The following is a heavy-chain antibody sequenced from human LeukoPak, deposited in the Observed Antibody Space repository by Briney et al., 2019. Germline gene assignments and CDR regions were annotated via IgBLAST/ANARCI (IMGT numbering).Heavy chain of an antibody. V-gene: IGHV3-73*01. CDR3: TRSQYYYDSSGYYAHYFDY. D-gene: IGHD3-22*01. CDR2: IRSKANSYAT. Sequence: GASVKVSCKASGYTFTGYYMHWVRQASGKGLEWVGRIRSKANSYATAYAASVKGRFTISRDDSKNTAYLQMNSLKTEDTAVYYCTRSQYYYDSSGYYAHYFDYWGQGTLVTVSS. CDR1: GYTFTGYY. J-gene: IGHJ4*02.